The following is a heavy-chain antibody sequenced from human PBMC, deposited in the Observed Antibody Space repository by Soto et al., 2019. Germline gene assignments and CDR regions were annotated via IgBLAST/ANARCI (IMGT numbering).Heavy chain of an antibody. V-gene: IGHV3-23*01. J-gene: IGHJ6*02. CDR2: ISGSGGST. CDR3: AKDDSVAVAGFYYYYYGMDV. Sequence: GGSLRLSCAASGFTFSSYAMSWVRQAPGKGLEWVSAISGSGGSTYYADSVKGRFTISRDNSKNTLYLQMNSLRAEDTAVYYCAKDDSVAVAGFYYYYYGMDVWGQGTTVTVSS. D-gene: IGHD6-19*01. CDR1: GFTFSSYA.